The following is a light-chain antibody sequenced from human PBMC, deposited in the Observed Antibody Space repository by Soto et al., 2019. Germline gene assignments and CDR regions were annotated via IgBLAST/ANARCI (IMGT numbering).Light chain of an antibody. J-gene: IGKJ5*01. CDR2: REP. Sequence: EIVLTQSPGTLSLSPGERATLSCRASQSVSSSYLAWYQQKPGHDQRIIIYREPSRDNGTTDRLRGSGSRKEFNLTIRRLEPEDFAVYYCQQYGSSPPITFGQSTLLEIK. CDR1: QSVSSSY. CDR3: QQYGSSPPIT. V-gene: IGKV3-20*01.